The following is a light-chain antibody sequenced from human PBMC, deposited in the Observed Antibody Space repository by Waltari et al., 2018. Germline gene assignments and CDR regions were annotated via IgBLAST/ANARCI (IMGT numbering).Light chain of an antibody. J-gene: IGLJ3*02. Sequence: QSVLTQPPSASGNPGQKVTISCNGSSSNIGSNYVSWYHQFPGSSPKPLIFKNNQRPSGAPDRFSDSQSGTSASLAINGLRSEDEADYYCAAWDDSLSGLVLGGGTKVTVL. V-gene: IGLV1-47*01. CDR1: SSNIGSNY. CDR2: KNN. CDR3: AAWDDSLSGLV.